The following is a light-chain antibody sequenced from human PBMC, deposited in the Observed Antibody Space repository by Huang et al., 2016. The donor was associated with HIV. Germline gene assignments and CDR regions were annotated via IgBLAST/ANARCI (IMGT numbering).Light chain of an antibody. Sequence: DIQMTQSPASLSAFVGDRVTITCQASQDINNYLNWYQQKPGKAPKLLIYDAFNLETGVPSRFSGSFSGTEFTLTISSLQPEDIGTYYCQQYDNTLSFGGGTNVEIK. CDR2: DAF. V-gene: IGKV1-33*01. J-gene: IGKJ4*01. CDR1: QDINNY. CDR3: QQYDNTLS.